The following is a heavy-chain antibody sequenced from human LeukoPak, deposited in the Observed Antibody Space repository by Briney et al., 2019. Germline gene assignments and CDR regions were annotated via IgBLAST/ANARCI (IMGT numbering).Heavy chain of an antibody. CDR2: ISYGGSNK. CDR3: AKDVRALNNYGSGSSGFY. Sequence: PGGSLRFSCAASGFTFSSYGMHWVRQAPGKGLEWVAVISYGGSNKYYADPVKGRFTISRDNSKNTLYLQMNSLRVEDTAVYYCAKDVRALNNYGSGSSGFYWGQGTLVTVSS. CDR1: GFTFSSYG. D-gene: IGHD3-10*01. J-gene: IGHJ4*02. V-gene: IGHV3-30*18.